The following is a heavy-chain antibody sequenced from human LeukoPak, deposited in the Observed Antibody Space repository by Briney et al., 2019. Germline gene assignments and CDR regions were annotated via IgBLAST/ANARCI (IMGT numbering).Heavy chain of an antibody. V-gene: IGHV1-46*01. Sequence: ASVKVSCKASGYTFTSYYMHWVRQAPGQGLEWMGIINPSGVSTIYAQKFQGRVTMTEDTSTDTAYLELSSLRSEDTALYYCATDDYGTGVGGYWGQGTLVTVSS. CDR1: GYTFTSYY. CDR3: ATDDYGTGVGGY. D-gene: IGHD3-10*01. J-gene: IGHJ4*02. CDR2: INPSGVST.